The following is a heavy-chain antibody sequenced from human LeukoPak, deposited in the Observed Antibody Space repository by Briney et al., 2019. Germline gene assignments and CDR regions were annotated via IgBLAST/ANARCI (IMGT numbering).Heavy chain of an antibody. J-gene: IGHJ4*02. CDR2: ISAYNGNT. D-gene: IGHD3-10*01. CDR3: ARDPPRRYYGSGSYYAFDY. CDR1: GYTFTSYG. V-gene: IGHV1-18*01. Sequence: ASVKVSCKASGYTFTSYGISWLRQAPGQGLEWMGWISAYNGNTNYAQKLQGRVTMTTGTSTSTAYMELRSLRSDDTAVYYCARDPPRRYYGSGSYYAFDYWGQGTLVTVSS.